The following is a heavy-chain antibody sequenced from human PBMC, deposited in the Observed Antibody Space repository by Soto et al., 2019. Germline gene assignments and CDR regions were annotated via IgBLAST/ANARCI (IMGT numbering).Heavy chain of an antibody. Sequence: SVKVSCKASGGTFSSYAISWVRQAPGQGLEWMGGIIPIFGTANYAQKFQGRVTITADESTSTAYMELSSLRSEDTAVYYCARVEGYYDSSGYYPPAAFDIWGQGTMVT. CDR3: ARVEGYYDSSGYYPPAAFDI. CDR2: IIPIFGTA. V-gene: IGHV1-69*13. CDR1: GGTFSSYA. J-gene: IGHJ3*02. D-gene: IGHD3-22*01.